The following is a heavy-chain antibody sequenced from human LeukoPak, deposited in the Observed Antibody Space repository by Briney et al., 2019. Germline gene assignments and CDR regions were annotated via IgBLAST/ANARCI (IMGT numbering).Heavy chain of an antibody. Sequence: GGSLRLSCAASGFTFDAFCMTWVRQAPGKGLEWDSAIRGDAGSTGYADSVKGRSTLSRNNAKTSLYLQMNSLRVEDTALYYWARVWAWGSGNYFDNWGQGTLVTVSS. V-gene: IGHV3-20*04. J-gene: IGHJ4*02. D-gene: IGHD7-27*01. CDR1: GFTFDAFC. CDR2: IRGDAGST. CDR3: ARVWAWGSGNYFDN.